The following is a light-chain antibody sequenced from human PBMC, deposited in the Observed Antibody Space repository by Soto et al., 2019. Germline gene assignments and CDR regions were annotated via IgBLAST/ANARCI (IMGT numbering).Light chain of an antibody. Sequence: QRVPRQPRCVPGSRGRSVAIPSTGTTSDVGAYSYVSWYQQHPGKAPELMTYDVSRRPSGVPDRFSGSTSGNTASLASSGLQAEDEADYYCCSYADNYSYVFGTGTKVTVL. CDR3: CSYADNYSYV. J-gene: IGLJ1*01. CDR1: TSDVGAYSY. CDR2: DVS. V-gene: IGLV2-11*01.